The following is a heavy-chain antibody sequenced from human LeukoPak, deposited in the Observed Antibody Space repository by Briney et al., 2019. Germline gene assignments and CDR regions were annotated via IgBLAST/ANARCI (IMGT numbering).Heavy chain of an antibody. D-gene: IGHD5-12*01. Sequence: PGGSLRLSCAASGFIVSNNYMSWVRQAPGKGLEWVSVIYSGGSTSYADSVKGRFTISRDNSKNTLYLQMNSLRAEDTAVYYCAKETRGSYSDYWGQGTLVTVS. CDR3: AKETRGSYSDY. CDR1: GFIVSNNY. J-gene: IGHJ4*02. V-gene: IGHV3-53*05. CDR2: IYSGGST.